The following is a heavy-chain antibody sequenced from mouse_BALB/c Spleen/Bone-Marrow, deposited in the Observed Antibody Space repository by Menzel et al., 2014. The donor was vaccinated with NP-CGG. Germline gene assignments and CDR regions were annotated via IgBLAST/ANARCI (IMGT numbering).Heavy chain of an antibody. J-gene: IGHJ4*01. CDR1: GYTFTNYW. Sequence: VKLVESGAELVRPGTSVKISCKASGYTFTNYWLGWVKQRPGHGLEWIGDIYPGGGYTDYNEKFKGKATLTADTSSSTAYMQLSSLTSEGSAVYFCARDMITTRAMNYWGQGASVTVSS. CDR2: IYPGGGYT. CDR3: ARDMITTRAMNY. D-gene: IGHD2-4*01. V-gene: IGHV1-63*02.